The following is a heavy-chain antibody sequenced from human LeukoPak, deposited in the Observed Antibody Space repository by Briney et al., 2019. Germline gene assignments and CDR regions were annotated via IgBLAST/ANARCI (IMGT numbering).Heavy chain of an antibody. CDR1: GYSFSDYA. D-gene: IGHD4-17*01. Sequence: ASVKVSCKASGYSFSDYAVQWVRQAPGQRLEWMGWINAGNGRTEYSQNFQGRATITRGRSANTAYMELSSLRSEDTSIYYCARGRWTATETTYYLDYWGQGTLVTVSS. CDR2: INAGNGRT. V-gene: IGHV1-3*01. CDR3: ARGRWTATETTYYLDY. J-gene: IGHJ4*02.